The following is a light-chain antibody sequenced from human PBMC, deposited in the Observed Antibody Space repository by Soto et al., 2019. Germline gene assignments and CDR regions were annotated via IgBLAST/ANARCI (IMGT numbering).Light chain of an antibody. Sequence: IQSTPSHSALTPSVGARVTITFRESQGLKFIAWHQQNRARAPTLLIYEANNLQSRVTPRFCGSVCGTDFSLTISSLQREDFATYFCQQANSSPTTFGQGTRLEI. J-gene: IGKJ5*01. V-gene: IGKV1-12*01. CDR1: QGLKF. CDR3: QQANSSPTT. CDR2: EAN.